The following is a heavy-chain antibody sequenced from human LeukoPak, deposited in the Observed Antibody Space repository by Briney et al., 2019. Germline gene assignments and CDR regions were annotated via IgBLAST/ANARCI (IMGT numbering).Heavy chain of an antibody. CDR2: VYYSGST. J-gene: IGHJ3*02. CDR3: ARGPLGFCTTSGCSTDAFDI. V-gene: IGHV4-59*01. D-gene: IGHD2-2*02. Sequence: SETLSLTCTVSAGSIRNYYWSWNRQPPGQGLEWIGYVYYSGSTDYNPSLQSRVTISVDIPKKHFSLKLTSVTAADTAVYYCARGPLGFCTTSGCSTDAFDIWGQGTMVTVSS. CDR1: AGSIRNYY.